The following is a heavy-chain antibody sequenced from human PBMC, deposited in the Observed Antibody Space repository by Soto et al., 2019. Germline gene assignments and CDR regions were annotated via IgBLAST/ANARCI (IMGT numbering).Heavy chain of an antibody. V-gene: IGHV3-30*18. D-gene: IGHD1-26*01. J-gene: IGHJ6*02. CDR2: ISYDGSNK. CDR3: AKTPWSPDHYGMDV. CDR1: GFTFSSYG. Sequence: GGSLRLSCAASGFTFSSYGMHWVRQAPGKGLEWVAVISYDGSNKYYADSVKGRFTISRDNSKNTLYLQMNSLRAEDTAVYYCAKTPWSPDHYGMDVWGQGTTVTVSS.